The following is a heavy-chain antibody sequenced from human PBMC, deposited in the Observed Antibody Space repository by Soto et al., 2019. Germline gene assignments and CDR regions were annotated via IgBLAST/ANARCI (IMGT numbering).Heavy chain of an antibody. V-gene: IGHV4-30-4*01. CDR2: IYYSGST. J-gene: IGHJ4*02. Sequence: TLSLTCTVSGGSISSGDYYWSWIRQPPGKGLEWIGYIYYSGSTYYNPSLKSRVTISVDTSKNQFSLKLSSVTAADTAVYYCARDMVTGYSSSWLDYWGQGTLVTVSS. CDR3: ARDMVTGYSSSWLDY. CDR1: GGSISSGDYY. D-gene: IGHD6-13*01.